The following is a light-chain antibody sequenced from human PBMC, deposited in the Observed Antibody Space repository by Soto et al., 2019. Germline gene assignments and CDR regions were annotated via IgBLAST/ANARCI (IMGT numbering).Light chain of an antibody. CDR3: SSFADSHNYV. Sequence: QSALTQPPSASGSPGQSVTISCIGTSSDVGGYNHVSWYQQHPGKAPKLMISEVNKRSSGVPDRFSGSKSGDTASLTVSGLQAEDEADYYCSSFADSHNYVFGTGTKLTVL. V-gene: IGLV2-8*01. CDR2: EVN. J-gene: IGLJ1*01. CDR1: SSDVGGYNH.